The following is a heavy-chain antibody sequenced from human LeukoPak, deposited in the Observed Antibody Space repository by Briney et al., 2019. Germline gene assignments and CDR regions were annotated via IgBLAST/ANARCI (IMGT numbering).Heavy chain of an antibody. Sequence: GSLRLSCAASGFTFTSYAMGWVRQAPRKGLEWVSAISVSGGSTNYAASVKGRFTISRDNSKNTLYLQMNSLRAEDTAIYYCAKGQDTVLLVSNWFDPWGQGTLVTVSS. CDR2: ISVSGGST. CDR3: AKGQDTVLLVSNWFDP. D-gene: IGHD2-8*01. V-gene: IGHV3-23*01. CDR1: GFTFTSYA. J-gene: IGHJ5*02.